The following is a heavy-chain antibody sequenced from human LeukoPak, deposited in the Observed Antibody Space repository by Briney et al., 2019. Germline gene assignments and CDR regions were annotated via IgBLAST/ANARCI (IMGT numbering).Heavy chain of an antibody. CDR2: IYYSGST. D-gene: IGHD6-13*01. V-gene: IGHV4-39*07. CDR3: ARESTPGIAAAGPPYWYFDL. Sequence: SETLSLTCTVSGGSISSSSYYWGWIRQPPGKGLEWIGSIYYSGSTYYNPSLKSRVSISVDTSKNQFSLKLSSVTAADTAVYYCARESTPGIAAAGPPYWYFDLWGRGTLVTVSS. J-gene: IGHJ2*01. CDR1: GGSISSSSYY.